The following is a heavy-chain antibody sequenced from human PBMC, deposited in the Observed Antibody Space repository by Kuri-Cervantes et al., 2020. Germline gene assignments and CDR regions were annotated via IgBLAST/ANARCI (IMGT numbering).Heavy chain of an antibody. D-gene: IGHD1-1*01. CDR1: GFTFSNAW. J-gene: IGHJ6*03. CDR3: AREYRYYYYYMDV. CDR2: IKQDGSEK. V-gene: IGHV3-7*01. Sequence: GESLKISCAASGFTFSNAWMSWVRQAPGKGLEWVANIKQDGSEKYHVDSVKGRFTISRDNSKNTLYLKMNSLRAEDTAVYYCAREYRYYYYYMDVWGKGTTVTVSS.